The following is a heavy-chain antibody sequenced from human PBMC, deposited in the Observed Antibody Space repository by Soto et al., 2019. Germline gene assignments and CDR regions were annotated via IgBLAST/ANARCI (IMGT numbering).Heavy chain of an antibody. Sequence: QVQLQESGPGLVKPSETLSLTCTVSGGSITSYYWSWIRQHPGKGLEWIGYIYYSGSTNYNPSRKSRVTISVDTSKNQHSLKLSSVTAADAAVYYCARRYGSCFDYRGQVTLVTVSS. CDR3: ARRYGSCFDY. J-gene: IGHJ4*02. D-gene: IGHD5-18*01. CDR2: IYYSGST. CDR1: GGSITSYY. V-gene: IGHV4-59*08.